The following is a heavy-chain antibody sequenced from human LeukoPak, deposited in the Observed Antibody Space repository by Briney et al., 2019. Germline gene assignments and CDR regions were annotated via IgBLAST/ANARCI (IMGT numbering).Heavy chain of an antibody. V-gene: IGHV4-59*08. J-gene: IGHJ4*02. CDR2: VYYTGSV. Sequence: SETLSLTCTVSGGSMTNYYWTWVRQYPGKGLEWFGYVYYTGSVNYNPSLKSRVTILMDSSKTHFSLNLSSVTAADTAVYYCARLAPVAHSGDYLGYFDYWGQGVLVTVSS. CDR3: ARLAPVAHSGDYLGYFDY. D-gene: IGHD4-17*01. CDR1: GGSMTNYY.